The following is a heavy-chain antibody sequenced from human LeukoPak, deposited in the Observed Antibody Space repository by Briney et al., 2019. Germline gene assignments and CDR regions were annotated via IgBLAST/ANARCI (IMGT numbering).Heavy chain of an antibody. J-gene: IGHJ6*03. D-gene: IGHD6-6*01. Sequence: ASVKVSCKASGYTFTCYYMHWVRQAPGQGLEWMGWINPNSGGTNYAQKFQGRVTMTTDTSTSTVYMDVRSLRSDDTAVYYCAREGLRSIAARRGTRDYMDVWGKGTTVIVSS. CDR1: GYTFTCYY. CDR3: AREGLRSIAARRGTRDYMDV. CDR2: INPNSGGT. V-gene: IGHV1-2*02.